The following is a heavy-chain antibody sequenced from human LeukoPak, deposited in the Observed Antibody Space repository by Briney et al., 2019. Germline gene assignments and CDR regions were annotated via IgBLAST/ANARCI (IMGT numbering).Heavy chain of an antibody. CDR1: GFIFNSFR. CDR3: ARNRGGYSNGQLESWFDP. Sequence: GGSLRLSCAASGFIFNSFRMSWVPQAPGKEREGVTHIKEDGSEKYYVDSVKSRFTISRDNAKNSLNLQMNSLGAEDTAVYYCARNRGGYSNGQLESWFDPWGQGTLVTVSS. CDR2: IKEDGSEK. D-gene: IGHD5-18*01. V-gene: IGHV3-7*01. J-gene: IGHJ5*02.